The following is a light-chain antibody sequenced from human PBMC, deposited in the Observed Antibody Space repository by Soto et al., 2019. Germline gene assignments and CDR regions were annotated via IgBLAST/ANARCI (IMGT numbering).Light chain of an antibody. J-gene: IGKJ3*01. CDR3: QQRSNWPPEGT. V-gene: IGKV3-11*01. CDR1: QSVSSY. Sequence: EIVLTQSPATLSLSPGERATLSCRASQSVSSYLAWYQQKPGQALRLLIYDASNRATGIPARFSGSGSGTDFTLTISSLEPEDFAVYYCQQRSNWPPEGTFGPGTKVDIK. CDR2: DAS.